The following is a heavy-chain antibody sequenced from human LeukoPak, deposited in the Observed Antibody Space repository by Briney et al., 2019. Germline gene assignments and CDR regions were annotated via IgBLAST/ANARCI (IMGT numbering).Heavy chain of an antibody. CDR1: GGSIIGYY. D-gene: IGHD6-13*01. J-gene: IGHJ4*02. Sequence: PSETLSLTCTVSGGSIIGYYWSWIRQPAGKGLEWIGRIHGTGGTDYNPSLKSRVTMSVDTSKNQFSLKLTSVTAADTAVYYCAKDGSSWPFFDSRGQGTLVTVSS. V-gene: IGHV4-4*07. CDR2: IHGTGGT. CDR3: AKDGSSWPFFDS.